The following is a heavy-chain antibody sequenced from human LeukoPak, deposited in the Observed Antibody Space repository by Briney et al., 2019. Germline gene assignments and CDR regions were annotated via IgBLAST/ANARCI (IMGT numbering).Heavy chain of an antibody. Sequence: GGSLRXSCAASGFTFSSYGMHWVRQAPGKGLEWVAVISYDGSNKYYADSVKGRFTISRDNSKNMVYLQMDSLRAEDTALYYCARDSGWLRYHDWGQGALVTVSS. CDR2: ISYDGSNK. J-gene: IGHJ4*02. CDR3: ARDSGWLRYHD. CDR1: GFTFSSYG. D-gene: IGHD5-12*01. V-gene: IGHV3-30*12.